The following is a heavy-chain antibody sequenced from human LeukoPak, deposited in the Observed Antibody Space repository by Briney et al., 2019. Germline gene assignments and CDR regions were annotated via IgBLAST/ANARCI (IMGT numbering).Heavy chain of an antibody. CDR2: INPNSGGT. CDR3: ARDSYYYDSSGYYDAFDI. D-gene: IGHD3-22*01. CDR1: GYTFTGYY. J-gene: IGHJ3*02. V-gene: IGHV1-2*02. Sequence: ASVKVSCQASGYTFTGYYMHWVRQAPGQGLEWMGWINPNSGGTNYAQKFQGRVTMTRDTSISTAYMELSRLRSDDTAVYYCARDSYYYDSSGYYDAFDIWGQGTMVTVSS.